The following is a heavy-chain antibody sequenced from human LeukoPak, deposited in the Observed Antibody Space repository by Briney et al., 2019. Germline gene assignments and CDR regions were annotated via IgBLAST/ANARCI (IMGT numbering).Heavy chain of an antibody. CDR2: ISTSGDRT. V-gene: IGHV3-23*01. J-gene: IGHJ4*02. D-gene: IGHD1-26*01. CDR1: GFTFSTYA. Sequence: GGSLRLSCAASGFTFSTYAMTWVRQAPGKGLEWASGISTSGDRTYYADSVKGRFTISRDNSNNTLYLQMNSLRAEDTAEYYCARSAVGTSCCTAVDYWGQGTLVTVSS. CDR3: ARSAVGTSCCTAVDY.